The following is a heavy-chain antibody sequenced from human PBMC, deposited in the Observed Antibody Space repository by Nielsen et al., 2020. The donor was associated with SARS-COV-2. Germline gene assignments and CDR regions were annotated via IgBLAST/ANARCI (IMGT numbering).Heavy chain of an antibody. D-gene: IGHD3-10*01. V-gene: IGHV3-30*18. J-gene: IGHJ4*02. CDR3: AKSNVVRGIIGYYFEY. CDR1: GFTFSSFG. Sequence: GGSLRLSCAAPGFTFSSFGMYWVRQAPGKGLEWVAVISFDGSNTYYADSVKGRFTISRDNFKNTLYLQMNSLRTEDTAVYYCAKSNVVRGIIGYYFEYWGRGTAVNVSS. CDR2: ISFDGSNT.